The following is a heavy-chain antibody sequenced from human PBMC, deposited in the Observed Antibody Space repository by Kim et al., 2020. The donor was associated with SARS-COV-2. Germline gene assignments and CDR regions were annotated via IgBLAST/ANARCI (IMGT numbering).Heavy chain of an antibody. CDR3: ARDVQV. J-gene: IGHJ4*02. CDR2: NPSGGST. V-gene: IGHV1-46*01. Sequence: NPSGGSTSYAQKFQGRVTMTRDTSTSTVYMELSSLRSEDTAVYYCARDVQVWGQGTLVTVSS. D-gene: IGHD6-6*01.